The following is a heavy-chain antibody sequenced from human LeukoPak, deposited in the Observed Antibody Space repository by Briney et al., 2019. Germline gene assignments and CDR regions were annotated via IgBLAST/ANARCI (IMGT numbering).Heavy chain of an antibody. D-gene: IGHD3-22*01. CDR3: ARYYYDSSGYYWVPSFDY. V-gene: IGHV1-18*01. J-gene: IGHJ4*02. CDR1: GYTFTSYG. Sequence: ASVKVSCKASGYTFTSYGISWVRQAPGQGLEWMGWISAYNGNTNYAQKLQGRVTMTTDTSTSTAYMELRSLRSDDTAVYYCARYYYDSSGYYWVPSFDYWGQGTLVTVSS. CDR2: ISAYNGNT.